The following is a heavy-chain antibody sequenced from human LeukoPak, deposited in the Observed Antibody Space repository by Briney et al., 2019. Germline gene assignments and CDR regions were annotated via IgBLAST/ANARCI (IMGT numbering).Heavy chain of an antibody. CDR1: GYTFTGYY. J-gene: IGHJ4*02. Sequence: GASVKVSCKASGYTFTGYYMHWVRQAPGQGLEWMGRINPNSGGTNYAQKFQGRVTMTRDTSISTAYMELSRLRSDDTAVYYFATLTRITGTSRPHYWGQGTLVTVSS. CDR2: INPNSGGT. V-gene: IGHV1-2*06. CDR3: ATLTRITGTSRPHY. D-gene: IGHD1-20*01.